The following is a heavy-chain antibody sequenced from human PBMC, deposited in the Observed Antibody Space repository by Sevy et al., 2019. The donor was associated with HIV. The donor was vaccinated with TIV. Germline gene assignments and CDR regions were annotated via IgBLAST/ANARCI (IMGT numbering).Heavy chain of an antibody. V-gene: IGHV3-7*01. CDR2: IKHDGSEQ. Sequence: GGSLRLSCEVFGFNFRNYWMSWVRQAPGKGLEWVANIKHDGSEQYYLDSVKGRFTVSRDNGKKSLYLQMTGLRVDDXXXXXXXXXXXXXXXXGAKFDYWGRGTLVTVSS. CDR1: GFNFRNYW. J-gene: IGHJ4*02. D-gene: IGHD3-16*01. CDR3: XXXXXXXXXXGAKFDY.